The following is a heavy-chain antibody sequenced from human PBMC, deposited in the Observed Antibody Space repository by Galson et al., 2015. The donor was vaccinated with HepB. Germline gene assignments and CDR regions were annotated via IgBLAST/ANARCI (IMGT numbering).Heavy chain of an antibody. CDR3: VKDRGNYYDSSGYLMGAFDI. D-gene: IGHD3-22*01. CDR1: GFDFDKYA. CDR2: INWSGDTL. V-gene: IGHV3-9*01. J-gene: IGHJ3*02. Sequence: SLRLSCAASGFDFDKYAIHWVRQVPGKGLEWVSGINWSGDTLTYADSVKGRFTISKDSAKKSLYLQMNSLRAEGTALYYCVKDRGNYYDSSGYLMGAFDIWGQGTMVTVSS.